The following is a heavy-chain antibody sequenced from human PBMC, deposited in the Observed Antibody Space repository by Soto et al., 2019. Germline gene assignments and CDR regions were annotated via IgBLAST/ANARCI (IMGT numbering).Heavy chain of an antibody. Sequence: QVQLQESGPGLVKPSQTLSLTCTVSGGSISSGGYYWSWIRQHPGKGLEWIGYIYYSGSTYYNPSLKSRVTTSVDTSKNQFSLKLSSLTAADTAVYYCARAGYGSGSYYSDYWGQGTLVTVSS. V-gene: IGHV4-31*03. J-gene: IGHJ4*02. CDR1: GGSISSGGYY. D-gene: IGHD3-10*01. CDR3: ARAGYGSGSYYSDY. CDR2: IYYSGST.